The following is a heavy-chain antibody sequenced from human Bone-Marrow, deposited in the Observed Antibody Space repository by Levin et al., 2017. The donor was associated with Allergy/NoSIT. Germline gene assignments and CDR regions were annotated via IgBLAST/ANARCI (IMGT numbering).Heavy chain of an antibody. CDR2: IAFDGSDK. D-gene: IGHD3-16*01. Sequence: QAGGSLRLSCAASGFTFSSLGMHWVRQAAGKGLEWVAIIAFDGSDKYYADSVKGRFTISRDNSKNTVYLQMTSLRADDTAMYYCARARGNWGKVGYYLDYWGQGTLVTVSS. V-gene: IGHV3-30*03. J-gene: IGHJ4*02. CDR3: ARARGNWGKVGYYLDY. CDR1: GFTFSSLG.